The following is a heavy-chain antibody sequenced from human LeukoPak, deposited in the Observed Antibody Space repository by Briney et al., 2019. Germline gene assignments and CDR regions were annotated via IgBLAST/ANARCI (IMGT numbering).Heavy chain of an antibody. V-gene: IGHV3-66*01. CDR1: GFTVSSNY. CDR2: IYSGGST. Sequence: GGSLRLSCAASGFTVSSNYMSWVRQAPGKGLEWVSVIYSGGSTYYADSVKGRFTISRDNAKNTLYLQMNSLRAEDTAVYYCARGRDYYDSSGYYSAFDIWGQGTMVTVSS. CDR3: ARGRDYYDSSGYYSAFDI. D-gene: IGHD3-22*01. J-gene: IGHJ3*02.